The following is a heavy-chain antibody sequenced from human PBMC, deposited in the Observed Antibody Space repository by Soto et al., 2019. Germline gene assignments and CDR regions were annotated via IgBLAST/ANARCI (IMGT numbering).Heavy chain of an antibody. CDR3: AVVPAADGWTWFDP. Sequence: GASVKVSCKASGGTFSSYAISWVRQAPGQGLEWMGGIIPIFGTANYAQKFQGRVTITADESTSTAYMELNSLRSEDTAVYYCAVVPAADGWTWFDPWGQGTLVTVSS. CDR2: IIPIFGTA. CDR1: GGTFSSYA. D-gene: IGHD2-2*01. J-gene: IGHJ5*02. V-gene: IGHV1-69*13.